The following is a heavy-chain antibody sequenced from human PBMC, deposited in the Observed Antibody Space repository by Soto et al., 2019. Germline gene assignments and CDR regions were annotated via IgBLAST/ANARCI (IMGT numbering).Heavy chain of an antibody. J-gene: IGHJ4*02. CDR3: AHGRYSRSSYYFDF. V-gene: IGHV2-5*02. D-gene: IGHD6-6*01. CDR1: GFSLSTSGVG. Sequence: QITLKESGPTLVKPTQTLTLTCTFSGFSLSTSGVGVGWIRQPPGKALEWLALIYWDDDKRDSPFLKSRLTITKATPKPQVVLTMTTMDPVDTATYYCAHGRYSRSSYYFDFWGQGTLVTVSS. CDR2: IYWDDDK.